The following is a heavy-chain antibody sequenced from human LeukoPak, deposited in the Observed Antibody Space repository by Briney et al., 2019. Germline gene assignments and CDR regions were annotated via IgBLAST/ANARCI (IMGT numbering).Heavy chain of an antibody. CDR3: ASAAAVTGGNWFDP. J-gene: IGHJ5*02. D-gene: IGHD6-13*01. V-gene: IGHV4-59*08. CDR1: GGSISSYY. Sequence: SETLSLTCTVSGGSISSYYWSWIRQPPGKGLEWIGYIYYSGSTNYNPSLKSRVTISVDTSKNQFSLKLSSVTAADTAVYYCASAAAVTGGNWFDPWGRGTLVTVSS. CDR2: IYYSGST.